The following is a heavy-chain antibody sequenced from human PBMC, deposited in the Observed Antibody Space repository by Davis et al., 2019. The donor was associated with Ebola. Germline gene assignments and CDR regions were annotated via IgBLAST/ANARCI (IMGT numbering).Heavy chain of an antibody. J-gene: IGHJ4*02. CDR3: TRDFDAGNGY. V-gene: IGHV3-74*01. D-gene: IGHD2-8*01. Sequence: GESLKISCAASEFTFHNYWMHWVRQAPGRGLVWVSRISPDGSKTGYADPVKGRFTISRDNAKNTLYLQLNSLRADDTAVYFCTRDFDAGNGYWGQGTLVTVSS. CDR2: ISPDGSKT. CDR1: EFTFHNYW.